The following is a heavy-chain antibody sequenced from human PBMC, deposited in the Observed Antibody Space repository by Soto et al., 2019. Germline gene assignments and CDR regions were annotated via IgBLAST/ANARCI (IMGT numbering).Heavy chain of an antibody. D-gene: IGHD3-9*01. Sequence: ASVKVSCKTSGYTFTTYVIHWVRQAPGQRLEWMAWINADSGITKSSQEFRDRVTFTRDTSANTVYMEMNSLRDEDTAVHYCARVGDFDWFTLDYWGQGALVTVSS. CDR3: ARVGDFDWFTLDY. V-gene: IGHV1-3*03. J-gene: IGHJ4*02. CDR1: GYTFTTYV. CDR2: INADSGIT.